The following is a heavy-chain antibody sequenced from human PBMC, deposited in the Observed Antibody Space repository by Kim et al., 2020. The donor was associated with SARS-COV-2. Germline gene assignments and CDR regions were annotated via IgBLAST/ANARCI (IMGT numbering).Heavy chain of an antibody. CDR3: SRGDY. CDR2: KGDGSKI. V-gene: IGHV3-7*01. J-gene: IGHJ4*02. Sequence: KGDGSKIDYVDSVKGRFTMSRDNAKNSLDLQLNSLTVEDTGFYYCSRGDYWGQGTLVTVSS.